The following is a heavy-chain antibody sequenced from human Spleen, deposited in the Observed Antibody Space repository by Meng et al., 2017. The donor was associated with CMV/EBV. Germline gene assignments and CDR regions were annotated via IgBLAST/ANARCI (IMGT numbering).Heavy chain of an antibody. D-gene: IGHD3-3*01. CDR2: ILHDGSNK. Sequence: GGSLRLSCDVSGFTFSRNAMHWVRQAPGKGLGGVAIILHDGSNKYYADSVKGRFSVSRDNSKNILHLQMNGLKIEDTAVYYCARESGISILGVMDVWGRGTTVTVSS. CDR1: GFTFSRNA. CDR3: ARESGISILGVMDV. V-gene: IGHV3-30*14. J-gene: IGHJ6*02.